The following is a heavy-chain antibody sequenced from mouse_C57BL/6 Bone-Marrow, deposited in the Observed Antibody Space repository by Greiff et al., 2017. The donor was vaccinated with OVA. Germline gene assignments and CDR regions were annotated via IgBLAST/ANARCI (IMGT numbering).Heavy chain of an antibody. CDR1: GYTFSTYP. J-gene: IGHJ4*01. V-gene: IGHV1-47*01. CDR3: ARRNYSNEYYYAMGY. D-gene: IGHD2-5*01. Sequence: VQLLQSGAGLVKPGASVKMSCTASGYTFSTYPIEWMSQNQGKRLEWVGNFSTYNDDTKYNDKLKGRVTLTREKSSSTVYLELSRLTSDDSAVYYCARRNYSNEYYYAMGYWGQGTSVTVSS. CDR2: FSTYNDDT.